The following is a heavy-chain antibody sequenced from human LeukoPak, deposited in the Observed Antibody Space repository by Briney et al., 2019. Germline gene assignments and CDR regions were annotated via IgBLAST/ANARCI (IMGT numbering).Heavy chain of an antibody. J-gene: IGHJ4*02. Sequence: GGSLRLSCAASGFPFSYYGMHWVRQAPGKGLEWVSVISYDGSNKYYGDSVKGRFTISRDNSKSKLYLYMNSLRAEDTAIYYCARGWFFDDWGQGTLVTVSS. D-gene: IGHD3-10*01. V-gene: IGHV3-30*03. CDR3: ARGWFFDD. CDR1: GFPFSYYG. CDR2: ISYDGSNK.